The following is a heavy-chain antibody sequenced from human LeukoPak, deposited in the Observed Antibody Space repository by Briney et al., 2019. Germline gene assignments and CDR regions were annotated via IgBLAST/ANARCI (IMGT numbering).Heavy chain of an antibody. Sequence: SVKVSCKASGGTFSSYAISWVRQAPGQGLEWMGRIIPILGMANYAQKFQGRVTITADESTSTAYMELSSLRSEDTAVYYCARSTYYYDSSGYTVGYFDYWGQGTLVTVSS. CDR1: GGTFSSYA. D-gene: IGHD3-22*01. V-gene: IGHV1-69*04. CDR2: IIPILGMA. J-gene: IGHJ4*02. CDR3: ARSTYYYDSSGYTVGYFDY.